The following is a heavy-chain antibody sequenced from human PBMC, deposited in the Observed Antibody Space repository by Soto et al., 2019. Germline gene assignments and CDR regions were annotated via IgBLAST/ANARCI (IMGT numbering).Heavy chain of an antibody. CDR2: ISAYHGNT. V-gene: IGHV1-18*01. CDR3: ASGVGSGSYYNQYKWFNP. CDR1: GYTFTNNG. D-gene: IGHD3-10*01. Sequence: ATVKVSCKASGYTFTNNGISWVRQAPGQGLEWMGWISAYHGNTKYAQKPQGRVTMTTDPSTSTAYLELRRLRADGTAVSYCASGVGSGSYYNQYKWFNPWGQGTQVTVSA. J-gene: IGHJ5*02.